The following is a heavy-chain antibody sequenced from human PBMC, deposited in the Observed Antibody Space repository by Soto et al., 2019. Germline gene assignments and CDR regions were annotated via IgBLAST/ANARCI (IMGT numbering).Heavy chain of an antibody. CDR1: GFTFSDYY. D-gene: IGHD4-17*01. Sequence: PGGSLRLSCAASGFTFSDYYMSWIRQAPGKGLEWVSYISSSGSTIYYADSVKGRFTISRDNAKNSLYLQMNSLRAEDTAVYYCARDRQSTVTIPGYYYMDVWGKGTTVTVSS. J-gene: IGHJ6*03. CDR3: ARDRQSTVTIPGYYYMDV. CDR2: ISSSGSTI. V-gene: IGHV3-11*01.